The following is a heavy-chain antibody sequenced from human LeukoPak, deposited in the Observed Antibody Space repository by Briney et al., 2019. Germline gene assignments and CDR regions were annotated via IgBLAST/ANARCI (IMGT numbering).Heavy chain of an antibody. CDR1: GFTFSNSA. CDR3: AKGIYSSGWSYFDY. J-gene: IGHJ4*01. CDR2: LSGRGITT. Sequence: GGSLRLSCAASGFTFSNSAMSWVRQAPGKGLEWVSTLSGRGITTYYADSVKGRFTISRDNSKNTLYLQMNSLRAEDTAVYYCAKGIYSSGWSYFDYWGHGTLVTVSS. V-gene: IGHV3-23*01. D-gene: IGHD6-19*01.